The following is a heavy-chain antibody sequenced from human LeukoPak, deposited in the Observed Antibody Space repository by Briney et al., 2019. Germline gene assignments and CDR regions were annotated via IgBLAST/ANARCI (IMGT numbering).Heavy chain of an antibody. D-gene: IGHD2-15*01. CDR3: ARPRARYCSGGSCYGGPFDY. CDR2: IIPIFSTA. Sequence: SVKVSCKASGGTFSSYAISWVRQAPGQGLEWMGGIIPIFSTANYAQKFQGRVTITADKSTSTAYMELSSLRSEDTAVYYCARPRARYCSGGSCYGGPFDYWGQGTLVTVSS. CDR1: GGTFSSYA. V-gene: IGHV1-69*06. J-gene: IGHJ4*02.